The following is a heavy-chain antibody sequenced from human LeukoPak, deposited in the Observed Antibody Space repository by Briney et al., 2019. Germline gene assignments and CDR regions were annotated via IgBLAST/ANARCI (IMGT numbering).Heavy chain of an antibody. CDR1: GGSFIGYY. D-gene: IGHD5-18*01. CDR3: ARIDTAMGSYYMDV. CDR2: IDWDGDK. J-gene: IGHJ6*03. Sequence: TLSLTCAVYGGSFIGYYWSWIRQPPEKALEWLARIDWDGDKYYSTSLKTRLTISKDTSKNQVVLTMTNMDPVDTATYYCARIDTAMGSYYMDVWGKGTTVTISS. V-gene: IGHV2-70*11.